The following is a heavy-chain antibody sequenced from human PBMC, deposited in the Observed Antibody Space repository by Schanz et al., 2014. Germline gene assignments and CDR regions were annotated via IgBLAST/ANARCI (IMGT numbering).Heavy chain of an antibody. V-gene: IGHV1-69*09. J-gene: IGHJ4*02. CDR1: GDTFSSST. CDR2: IIPILDKT. CDR3: ARGGFFDSTSFDS. Sequence: QVQLVQSGAEVKQPGASVKVSCKASGDTFSSSTLTWVRQAPGQGLEWMGRIIPILDKTNYAQKFQGRVTMTADKSTSTVYMEVSGLRSEDTAVYYCARGGFFDSTSFDSWGQGTLVTVSS. D-gene: IGHD2-2*01.